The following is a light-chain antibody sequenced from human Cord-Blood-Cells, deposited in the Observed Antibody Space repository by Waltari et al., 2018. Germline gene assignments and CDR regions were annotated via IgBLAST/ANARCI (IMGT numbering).Light chain of an antibody. CDR3: QQYNSYWT. V-gene: IGKV1-5*01. CDR1: QSISSW. J-gene: IGKJ1*01. Sequence: DIQLTQSPSTLSASVGDRATITCRASQSISSWLAWYQQKAGKAPKLLIYDASSLESGVPSRFSGSGSGTEFTLTISSLQPDDFATYYCQQYNSYWTFGQGTKVEIK. CDR2: DAS.